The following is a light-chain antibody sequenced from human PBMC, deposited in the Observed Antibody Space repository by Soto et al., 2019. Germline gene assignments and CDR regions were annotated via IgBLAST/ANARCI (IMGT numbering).Light chain of an antibody. CDR2: AAS. Sequence: IQLTQSPSSLSASVGDRVTISCRASQGIGTYLAWYQQKPGKAPKLLIYAASSLQSGVPSRFSGSGSGTEFTLTINSLQPDDFATYYCQQYKSYWTFGQGTKVDIK. V-gene: IGKV1-9*01. CDR3: QQYKSYWT. CDR1: QGIGTY. J-gene: IGKJ1*01.